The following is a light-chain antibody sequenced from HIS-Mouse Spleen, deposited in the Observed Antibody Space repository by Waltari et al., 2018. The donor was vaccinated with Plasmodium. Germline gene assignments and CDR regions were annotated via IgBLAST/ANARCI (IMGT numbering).Light chain of an antibody. V-gene: IGKV3-15*01. J-gene: IGKJ3*01. Sequence: RVMTQSPATLSVSPGERATLSCRASQSVSSNLAWDQQKPGKAPRLLIYGASTRATGIPARFSGSGSGTEFTLTISSLQSEDFAVYYCQQYNNWSFTFGPGTKVDIK. CDR2: GAS. CDR3: QQYNNWSFT. CDR1: QSVSSN.